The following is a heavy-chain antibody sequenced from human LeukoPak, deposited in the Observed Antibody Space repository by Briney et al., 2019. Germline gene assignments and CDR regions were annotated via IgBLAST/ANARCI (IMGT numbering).Heavy chain of an antibody. D-gene: IGHD3-22*01. CDR3: ARRAYYYDSSGYSADAFDI. Sequence: GGSLRLSCAASGFTLSSYSMNWVRQAPGKGLEWVSSISSSSSYIYYADSVKGRFTISRDNAKNSLYLQMNSLRAEDTAVYYCARRAYYYDSSGYSADAFDIWGQGTMVTVSS. J-gene: IGHJ3*02. V-gene: IGHV3-21*01. CDR2: ISSSSSYI. CDR1: GFTLSSYS.